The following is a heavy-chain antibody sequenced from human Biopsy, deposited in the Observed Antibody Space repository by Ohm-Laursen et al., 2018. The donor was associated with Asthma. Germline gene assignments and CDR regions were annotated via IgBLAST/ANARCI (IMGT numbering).Heavy chain of an antibody. CDR2: IYYSGRT. CDR1: GDAMSTSGSY. D-gene: IGHD6-6*01. V-gene: IGHV4-39*02. J-gene: IGHJ2*01. Sequence: GTLSLTWLVSGDAMSTSGSYWGWIRQSPGKGLEWIGSIYYSGRTYYNPSLESRVTISADTSKNHFSLKVTSATAADTAVYYCARAVSSSSYWYFDLWGRGDLVTVSS. CDR3: ARAVSSSSYWYFDL.